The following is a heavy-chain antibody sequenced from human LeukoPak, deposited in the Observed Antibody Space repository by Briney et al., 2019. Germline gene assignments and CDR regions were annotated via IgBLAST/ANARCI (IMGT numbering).Heavy chain of an antibody. V-gene: IGHV3-23*01. CDR3: AKDTRGLPHTRYFDY. J-gene: IGHJ4*02. CDR2: ISGSGGST. CDR1: GFTFSSYG. D-gene: IGHD1-26*01. Sequence: GGSLRLSCAASGFTFSSYGMSWVRQAPGKGLEWVSAISGSGGSTYYADSVKGRFTISRDNSKNTLYLQMNSLRAEDTAVYYCAKDTRGLPHTRYFDYWGQGTLVTVSS.